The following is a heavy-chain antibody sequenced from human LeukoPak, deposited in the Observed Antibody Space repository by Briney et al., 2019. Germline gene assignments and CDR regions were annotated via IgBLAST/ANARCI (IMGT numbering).Heavy chain of an antibody. CDR2: ISNDGGGT. V-gene: IGHV3-21*01. CDR3: ARRGRKDY. D-gene: IGHD3/OR15-3a*01. J-gene: IGHJ4*02. Sequence: GGSLRLSCAASGFIFNNYGLIWVRQAPGKGLEWVSAISNDGGGTNYADSVKGRFTISRDNAKNSLYLQMNSLTADDTAVYYCARRGRKDYWGQGALVTVSS. CDR1: GFIFNNYG.